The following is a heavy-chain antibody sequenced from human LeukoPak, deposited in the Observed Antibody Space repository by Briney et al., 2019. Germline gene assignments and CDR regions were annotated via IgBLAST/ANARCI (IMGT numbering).Heavy chain of an antibody. Sequence: SETLSLTCTVSGGSISSYYWSWIRQPPGKGLEWIGYIYYSGSTTYNPSLKSRVTISVDTSKNQFSLKLSSVTAADTAVYYCARLGLAFDYWGQGTLVTVSS. V-gene: IGHV4-59*08. D-gene: IGHD3/OR15-3a*01. CDR1: GGSISSYY. CDR2: IYYSGST. CDR3: ARLGLAFDY. J-gene: IGHJ4*02.